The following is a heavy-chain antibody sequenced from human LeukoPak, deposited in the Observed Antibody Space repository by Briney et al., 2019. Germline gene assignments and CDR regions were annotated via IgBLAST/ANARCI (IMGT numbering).Heavy chain of an antibody. CDR2: IYTSGST. CDR1: GGSNSSYY. Sequence: SETLSLTCTVSGGSNSSYYWSWIRQPPGKGLEWIGYIYTSGSTNYNPSLKSRVTISVDTSKNQFSLKLSSVTAADTAVYYCARLNYDILTGYSFRMDGWGKGTTVTVSS. J-gene: IGHJ6*04. V-gene: IGHV4-4*09. CDR3: ARLNYDILTGYSFRMDG. D-gene: IGHD3-9*01.